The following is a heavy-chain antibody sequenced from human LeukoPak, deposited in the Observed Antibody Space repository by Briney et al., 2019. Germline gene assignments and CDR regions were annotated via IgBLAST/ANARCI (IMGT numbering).Heavy chain of an antibody. CDR3: ARVGGGYNLFDY. J-gene: IGHJ4*02. V-gene: IGHV1-69*04. D-gene: IGHD5-24*01. Sequence: SVKVSCKASGGTFSSYAISWVRQAPGQGLEWMGRIIPILGIANYAQKFQGRVTITADKSTSTAYMELSSLRSEDTAVYYCARVGGGYNLFDYWGQGTLVTVSS. CDR1: GGTFSSYA. CDR2: IIPILGIA.